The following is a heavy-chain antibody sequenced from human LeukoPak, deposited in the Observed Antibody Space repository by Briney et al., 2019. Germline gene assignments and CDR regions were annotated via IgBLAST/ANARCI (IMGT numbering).Heavy chain of an antibody. V-gene: IGHV4-4*07. CDR1: GGSISSYY. CDR3: ARDRTIFGAGYFDY. J-gene: IGHJ4*02. D-gene: IGHD3-9*01. Sequence: SETLSLTCTVSGGSISSYYWSWIRQPAGKGLEWIGRIYTSGSTNYNPSLKSRVTISVDTSKNQFSLKLSSVTAADTAVYYCARDRTIFGAGYFDYWGQGTLVTVSS. CDR2: IYTSGST.